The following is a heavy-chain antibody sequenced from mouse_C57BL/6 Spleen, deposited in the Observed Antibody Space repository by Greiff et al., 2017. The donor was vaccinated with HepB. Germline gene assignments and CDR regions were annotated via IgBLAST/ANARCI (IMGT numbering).Heavy chain of an antibody. D-gene: IGHD1-1*01. CDR2: ISSGSSTI. V-gene: IGHV5-17*01. CDR3: ARQIYYYGSSPWFAY. CDR1: GFTFSDYG. J-gene: IGHJ3*01. Sequence: EVNVVESGGGLVKPGGSLKLSCAASGFTFSDYGMHWVRQAPEKGLEWVAYISSGSSTIYYADTVKGRFTISRDNAKNTLFLQMTSLRSEDTAMYYCARQIYYYGSSPWFAYWGQGTLVTVSA.